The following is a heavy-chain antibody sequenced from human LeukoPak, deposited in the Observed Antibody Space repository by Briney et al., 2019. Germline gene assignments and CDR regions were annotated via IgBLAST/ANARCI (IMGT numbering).Heavy chain of an antibody. D-gene: IGHD2-2*01. CDR2: IYHSGST. CDR1: GGSISSGGYY. Sequence: SETLSLTCTVSGGSISSGGYYWSWIRQPPGKGLEWIGYIYHSGSTYYNPSLKSRVTISVDRSKNQFSLKLSSVAAADTAVYYCARDIVGIVVVPAADRAGDYWGQGTLVTVSS. J-gene: IGHJ4*02. CDR3: ARDIVGIVVVPAADRAGDY. V-gene: IGHV4-30-2*01.